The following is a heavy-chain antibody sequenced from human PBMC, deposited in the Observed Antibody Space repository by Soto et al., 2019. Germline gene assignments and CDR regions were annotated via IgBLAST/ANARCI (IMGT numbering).Heavy chain of an antibody. J-gene: IGHJ4*02. CDR3: CRWSFGYYGT. V-gene: IGHV3-49*04. D-gene: IGHD2-2*03. CDR2: IRNTPYGART. Sequence: GSLRLSCICSGFRFSEHAMTWVRQAPGKGLEWVGFIRNTPYGARTDYATSVRGRFGISRDDSDSIAYLQMNSLKPDDSGVYYCCRWSFGYYGTRGPGTLVTVSS. CDR1: GFRFSEHA.